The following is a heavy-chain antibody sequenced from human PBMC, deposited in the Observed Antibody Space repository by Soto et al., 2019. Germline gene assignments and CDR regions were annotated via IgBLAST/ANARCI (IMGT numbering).Heavy chain of an antibody. Sequence: PGESLKISCKGSGYSFTSYWIGWVRQMPGKGLEWMGIIYPGDSDTRYSPSFQGQVTISADKSISTAYLQWSSLKASDTAMYYCARQRTYYYDPYYFDYWGQGTLVTVSS. D-gene: IGHD3-22*01. V-gene: IGHV5-51*01. CDR3: ARQRTYYYDPYYFDY. CDR1: GYSFTSYW. J-gene: IGHJ4*02. CDR2: IYPGDSDT.